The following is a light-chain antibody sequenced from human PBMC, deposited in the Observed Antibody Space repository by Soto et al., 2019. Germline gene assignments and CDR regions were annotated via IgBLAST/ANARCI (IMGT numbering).Light chain of an antibody. V-gene: IGLV2-8*01. J-gene: IGLJ3*02. Sequence: QSALTQPPSASGSPGQSVTISCTGTSSDVGYYNYVSWYQQHPGKASKLMIYEVTKRPSGVPNRFSGSKSGNTASLTVSGLQAEDEADYYCTSYAGRNTWVFGGGTKLTVL. CDR2: EVT. CDR1: SSDVGYYNY. CDR3: TSYAGRNTWV.